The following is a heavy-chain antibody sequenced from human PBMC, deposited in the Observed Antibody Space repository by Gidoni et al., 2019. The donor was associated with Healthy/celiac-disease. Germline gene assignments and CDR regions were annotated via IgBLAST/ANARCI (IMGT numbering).Heavy chain of an antibody. CDR1: GFTFGNAW. Sequence: EVQLVESGGGLVKPGGSLRLSCAASGFTFGNAWMNWVRQAPGKGLEWVGRIKSKTDGGTTDYAAPVKGRFTISRDDSKNTLYLQMNSLKTEDTAVYYCTTVFYYDSSGRDYWGQGTLVTVSS. J-gene: IGHJ4*02. CDR3: TTVFYYDSSGRDY. V-gene: IGHV3-15*07. D-gene: IGHD3-22*01. CDR2: IKSKTDGGTT.